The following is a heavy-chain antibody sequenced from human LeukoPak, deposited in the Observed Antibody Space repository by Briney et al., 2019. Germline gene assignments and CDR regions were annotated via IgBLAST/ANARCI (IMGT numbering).Heavy chain of an antibody. V-gene: IGHV3-23*01. CDR1: GFTFSSYA. J-gene: IGHJ4*02. Sequence: PGGSLRLSCAASGFTFSSYAMSWVRQTPGKGLEWVSAISGNGGNTFYADSVKGRFTISRDNSKNTLYLQMNSLRAEDTAVYYCARVVKNVAYCGGDCYESPDYWGQGTLVTVAS. CDR3: ARVVKNVAYCGGDCYESPDY. CDR2: ISGNGGNT. D-gene: IGHD2-21*02.